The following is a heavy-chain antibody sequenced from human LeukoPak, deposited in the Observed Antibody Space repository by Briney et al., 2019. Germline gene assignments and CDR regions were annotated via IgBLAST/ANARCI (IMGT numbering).Heavy chain of an antibody. D-gene: IGHD6-19*01. CDR3: ARVLSSGWYSGYY. CDR1: GYTFTSYY. Sequence: ASVKVSRKASGYTFTSYYMHWVRQAPGQGLEWMGIINPSGGSTSYAQKFQGRVTMTRDMSTSTVYMELSSLRSEDTAVYYCARVLSSGWYSGYYWGQGTLVTVSS. V-gene: IGHV1-46*01. CDR2: INPSGGST. J-gene: IGHJ4*02.